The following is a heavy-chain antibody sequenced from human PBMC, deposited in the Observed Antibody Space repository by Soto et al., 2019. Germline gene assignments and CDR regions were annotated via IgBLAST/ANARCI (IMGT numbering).Heavy chain of an antibody. V-gene: IGHV3-30-3*01. J-gene: IGHJ6*02. D-gene: IGHD3-3*01. Sequence: GGSLRLSCAASGFTFSSYAMHWVRQAPGKGLEWVAVISYDGSNKYYADSVKGRFTISRDNSKNTLYLQMNSLRAEDTAVYYCARDLDPITIFGVVIPGSPGYYYYGMDVWDQGTTVTVSS. CDR2: ISYDGSNK. CDR1: GFTFSSYA. CDR3: ARDLDPITIFGVVIPGSPGYYYYGMDV.